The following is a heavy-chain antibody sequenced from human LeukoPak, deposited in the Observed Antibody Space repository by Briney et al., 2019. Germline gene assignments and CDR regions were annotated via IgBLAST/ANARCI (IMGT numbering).Heavy chain of an antibody. CDR3: ARAITMIVEGDAFDI. CDR2: INHSGYT. V-gene: IGHV4-34*01. D-gene: IGHD3-22*01. CDR1: GGSFSGYY. Sequence: PSETLPLTCAVYGGSFSGYYWSWIRQPPGKGLEWIGEINHSGYTNYNPSLKSRVTISVDTSKNQFSLKLSSVTAADTAVYYCARAITMIVEGDAFDIWGQGTMVTVSS. J-gene: IGHJ3*02.